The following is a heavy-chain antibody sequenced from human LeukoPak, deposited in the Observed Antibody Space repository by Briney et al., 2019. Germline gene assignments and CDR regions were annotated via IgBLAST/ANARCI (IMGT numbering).Heavy chain of an antibody. Sequence: GGSLRLSCTASGFTFSSYSMSGVRQGPGTGLEWVSAISGSGDTTFYADSVKGRFTISRDNSKKTLYLQVNSLRAEDTAVYFCAKELTTERTPGVDSWGQGTLVTVSS. CDR1: GFTFSSYS. V-gene: IGHV3-23*01. CDR2: ISGSGDTT. D-gene: IGHD4-17*01. CDR3: AKELTTERTPGVDS. J-gene: IGHJ4*02.